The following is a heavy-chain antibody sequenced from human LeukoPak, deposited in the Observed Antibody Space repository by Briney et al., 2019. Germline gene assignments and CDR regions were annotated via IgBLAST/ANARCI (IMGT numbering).Heavy chain of an antibody. D-gene: IGHD3-10*01. CDR2: IIPIFGTA. V-gene: IGHV1-69*06. J-gene: IGHJ4*02. Sequence: PGASVKVSCKASGGTFSSYAISWVRQAPGQGLEWMGGIIPIFGTANYAQEFQGRVTITADKSTSTAYMELSSLRSEDTAVYYCARDLYGSATSDYWGQGTLVTVSS. CDR1: GGTFSSYA. CDR3: ARDLYGSATSDY.